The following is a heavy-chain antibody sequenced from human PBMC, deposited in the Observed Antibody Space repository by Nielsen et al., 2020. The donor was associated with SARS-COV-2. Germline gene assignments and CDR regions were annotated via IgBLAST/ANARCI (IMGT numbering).Heavy chain of an antibody. D-gene: IGHD2-2*01. CDR1: GFTFSSYG. V-gene: IGHV3-30*18. CDR2: ISYDGSNK. J-gene: IGHJ4*02. Sequence: GESLKISCAASGFTFSSYGMHWVRQAPGKGLEWVAVISYDGSNKYYADSVKGRFTISRDNSKNTLYLQMNSLRAEDTAVYYCAKDSRGTSWGYWGQGTLVTVSS. CDR3: AKDSRGTSWGY.